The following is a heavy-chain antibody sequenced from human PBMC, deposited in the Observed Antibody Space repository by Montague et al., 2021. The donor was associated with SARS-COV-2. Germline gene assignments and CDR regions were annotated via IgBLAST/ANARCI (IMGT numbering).Heavy chain of an antibody. Sequence: SLRLSCAASGFSFSSYGLNWVRQAPGKVLEWVAVIWYGGSNKQYADSVKGRFTISRDNSKNTLCLQMNSLRAEDTALYYCARDSFSSCTSSSCYMGGMDVWGQGTMVTVSS. CDR3: ARDSFSSCTSSSCYMGGMDV. CDR2: IWYGGSNK. J-gene: IGHJ6*02. CDR1: GFSFSSYG. D-gene: IGHD2-2*02. V-gene: IGHV3-33*01.